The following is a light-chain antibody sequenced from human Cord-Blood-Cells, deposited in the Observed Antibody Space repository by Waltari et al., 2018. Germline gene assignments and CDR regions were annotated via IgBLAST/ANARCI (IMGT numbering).Light chain of an antibody. CDR2: KDS. CDR1: ALPKQY. CDR3: QSAHSSGTYGV. J-gene: IGLJ3*02. V-gene: IGLV3-25*03. Sequence: SYELTQPPSVSVSPGQTARITCSGDALPKQYAYWYQQTPGQAPVLVIYKDSERPSAIRERFSGSSSGTTGTLTISGVQAEDEADYYCQSAHSSGTYGVFGGGTKLTVL.